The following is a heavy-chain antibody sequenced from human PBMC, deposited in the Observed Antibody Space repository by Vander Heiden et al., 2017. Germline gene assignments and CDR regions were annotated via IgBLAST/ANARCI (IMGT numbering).Heavy chain of an antibody. CDR1: VFTVSSNY. Sequence: EVQLVESGGGLIQPGGSLRLPCAASVFTVSSNYMSWVRQAPGKGLEWVSVIYSGGSTYYADSVKGRFTISRDNSKNTLYLQMNSLRAEDTAVYYCASSWATAIPTFDYWGQGTLVTVSS. CDR2: IYSGGST. D-gene: IGHD2-21*02. J-gene: IGHJ4*02. V-gene: IGHV3-53*01. CDR3: ASSWATAIPTFDY.